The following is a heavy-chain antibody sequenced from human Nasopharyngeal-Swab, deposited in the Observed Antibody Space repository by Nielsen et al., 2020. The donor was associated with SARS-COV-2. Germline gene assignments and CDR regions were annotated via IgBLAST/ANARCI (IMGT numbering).Heavy chain of an antibody. CDR2: INHSGST. D-gene: IGHD3-9*01. J-gene: IGHJ4*02. Sequence: SETLSLTCAVYGGFFSGYYLIWIRQPPGKGLEWIGEINHSGSTNYNPSLKSRVTISVDPSKNQFSLKLSSVTAADTAVYYCARGHRAILRHFDWPRSYYFDYWGQGTLVTVSS. CDR3: ARGHRAILRHFDWPRSYYFDY. V-gene: IGHV4-34*01. CDR1: GGFFSGYY.